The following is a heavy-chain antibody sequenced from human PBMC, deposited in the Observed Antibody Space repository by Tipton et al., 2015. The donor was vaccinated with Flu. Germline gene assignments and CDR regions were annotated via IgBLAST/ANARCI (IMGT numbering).Heavy chain of an antibody. CDR1: GFTFSSYS. V-gene: IGHV3-21*01. CDR2: ISSSSSYI. CDR3: ARDESSWLYFDL. D-gene: IGHD3-22*01. Sequence: SPRLSCAASGFTFSSYSMNWVRQAPGKGLEWVSSISSSSSYIYYADSVKGRFTISRDNAKNSLYLQMNSLRAEDTAAYYCARDESSWLYFDLWGRGTLVTVSS. J-gene: IGHJ2*01.